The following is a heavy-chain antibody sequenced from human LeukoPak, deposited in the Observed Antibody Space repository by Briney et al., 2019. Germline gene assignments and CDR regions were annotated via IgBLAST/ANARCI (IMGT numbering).Heavy chain of an antibody. CDR2: ISGSGGST. CDR3: AKSPGYCSSTSCYYYFDY. CDR1: GFTFSSYA. J-gene: IGHJ4*02. D-gene: IGHD2-2*01. V-gene: IGHV3-23*01. Sequence: PGGSLRLSCAASGFTFSSYAMSWVRQAPGKGLEWVSAISGSGGSTYYADSVKGRFTISRDNSKNTPYLQMNSLRAEDTAVYYCAKSPGYCSSTSCYYYFDYWGQGTLVTVSS.